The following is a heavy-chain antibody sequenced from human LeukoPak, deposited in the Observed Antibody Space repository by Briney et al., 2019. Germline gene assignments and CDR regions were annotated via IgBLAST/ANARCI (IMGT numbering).Heavy chain of an antibody. J-gene: IGHJ2*01. D-gene: IGHD2-21*02. Sequence: GGSLRLSCAASGFTFSSYWMSWVRQAPGKGLEWVANIKQDGSGKYYVDSVKGRFTISRDNAKNSLYLQMNSLRAEDTAVYYCARDGGIVVVTDWYFDLWGRGTLVTVSS. CDR3: ARDGGIVVVTDWYFDL. CDR1: GFTFSSYW. V-gene: IGHV3-7*05. CDR2: IKQDGSGK.